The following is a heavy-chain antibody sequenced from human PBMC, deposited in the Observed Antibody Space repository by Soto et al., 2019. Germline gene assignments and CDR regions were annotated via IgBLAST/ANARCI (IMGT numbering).Heavy chain of an antibody. Sequence: EVQLLESGGGLVQPGGSLRLSCAASGFTFSSYAMSWVRRAPGKGLEWVSAISGSGGSTYYADSVKGRFTISRDNSKNTLYLQMNSLRAEDTAVYYCAKDLYYYGSGYYFDYWGQGTLVTVSS. CDR3: AKDLYYYGSGYYFDY. V-gene: IGHV3-23*01. J-gene: IGHJ4*02. CDR1: GFTFSSYA. D-gene: IGHD3-10*01. CDR2: ISGSGGST.